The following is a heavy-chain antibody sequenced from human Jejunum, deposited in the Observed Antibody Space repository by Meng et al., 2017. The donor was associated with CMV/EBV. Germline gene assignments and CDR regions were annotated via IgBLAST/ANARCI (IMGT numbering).Heavy chain of an antibody. D-gene: IGHD3-3*01. J-gene: IGHJ5*02. CDR1: GYTFADYG. V-gene: IGHV1-18*01. CDR2: IGAYNGNT. CDR3: ARDPHDFWSSYFFDP. Sequence: GYTFADYGINWVRQAPGQGLEWMGWIGAYNGNTEYAQKFQGRVSMTTGTSTSTAYMELRSLRSDDTAVYYCARDPHDFWSSYFFDPWGQGTLVTVSS.